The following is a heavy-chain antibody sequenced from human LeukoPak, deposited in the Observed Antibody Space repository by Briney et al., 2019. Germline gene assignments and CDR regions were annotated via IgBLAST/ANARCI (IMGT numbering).Heavy chain of an antibody. CDR1: GGSISSSSYY. CDR2: INHTGST. CDR3: ARAGSYGYYYYYYMDV. J-gene: IGHJ6*03. Sequence: SETLSLTCTVSGGSISSSSYYWSWIRQPPGKGLEWIGEINHTGSTNYNPSLKSRVTISVDTSKNQFSLKLSSVTAADTAVYYCARAGSYGYYYYYYMDVWGKGTTVTISS. D-gene: IGHD5-18*01. V-gene: IGHV4-39*07.